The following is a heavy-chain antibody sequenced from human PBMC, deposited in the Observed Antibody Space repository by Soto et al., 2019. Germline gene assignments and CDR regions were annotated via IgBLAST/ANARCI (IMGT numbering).Heavy chain of an antibody. CDR1: GGSISSSSYY. CDR2: IYYSGST. J-gene: IGHJ5*02. V-gene: IGHV4-39*07. CDR3: ARDLYSNWFDP. D-gene: IGHD1-26*01. Sequence: SSETLSLTCTVSGGSISSSSYYWGWIRQPPGKGLEWIGNIYYSGSTNYNPSLKSRVTISVDTSKNQFSLKLSSVTAADTAVYYCARDLYSNWFDPWGQGTLVTVSS.